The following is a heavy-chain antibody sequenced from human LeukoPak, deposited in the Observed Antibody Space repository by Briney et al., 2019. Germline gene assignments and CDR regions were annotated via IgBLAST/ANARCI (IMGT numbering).Heavy chain of an antibody. CDR3: AKGHCSSTSCYTAGYYYYYGMDV. V-gene: IGHV3-23*01. J-gene: IGHJ6*04. CDR2: ISGSGGST. D-gene: IGHD2-2*02. Sequence: GGSLRLSCAASGFAFSSYAMSWVRQAPGKGQEWVSAISGSGGSTYYADSVKGRFTISRDNSKNTLYLQMNSLRAEDTAVYYCAKGHCSSTSCYTAGYYYYYGMDVWGKGTTVTVSS. CDR1: GFAFSSYA.